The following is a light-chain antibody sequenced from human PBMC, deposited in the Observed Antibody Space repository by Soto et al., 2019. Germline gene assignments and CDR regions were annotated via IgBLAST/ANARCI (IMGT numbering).Light chain of an antibody. CDR1: QSVAGN. CDR3: QQYNNWPRAT. V-gene: IGKV3-15*01. Sequence: EIVMTQSPATLSVSPGETATLSCRASQSVAGNLAWYQQKPGQPPRLPIYGVSTRATGVPARFSGSGSETDFSLTISSLQIEDSAVYYCQQYNNWPRATFGGGTKVDIK. CDR2: GVS. J-gene: IGKJ4*01.